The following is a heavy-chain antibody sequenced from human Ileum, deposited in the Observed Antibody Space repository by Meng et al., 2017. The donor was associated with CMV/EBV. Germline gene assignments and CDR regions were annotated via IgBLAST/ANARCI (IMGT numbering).Heavy chain of an antibody. CDR3: ARGGIFRGLDY. D-gene: IGHD3-10*01. CDR2: IYYNGNA. Sequence: QVQLQESGPGLVNPSQTPSLTCSVSGDSIDSGDYPWNWVRQPPGKGLEWIGYIYYNGNAYYNPSLKSQVTISVDTSKNQFSLRLKSVTAADSAVYFCARGGIFRGLDYWGQGTLVTVSS. V-gene: IGHV4-30-4*08. CDR1: GDSIDSGDYP. J-gene: IGHJ4*02.